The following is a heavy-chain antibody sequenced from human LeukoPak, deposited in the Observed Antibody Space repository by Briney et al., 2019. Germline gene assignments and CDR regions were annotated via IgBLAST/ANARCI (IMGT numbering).Heavy chain of an antibody. D-gene: IGHD2-2*01. CDR3: ARVDGYCSSTSCLYFDY. V-gene: IGHV4-31*03. CDR2: IYYSGST. Sequence: SETLSLTCTVSGGSVSSGGYYWSWIRQHPGKGLEWIGYIYYSGSTYYNPSLKSRVTISVDTSKNQFSLKLSSVTAADTAVYYCARVDGYCSSTSCLYFDYWGQGTLATVSS. J-gene: IGHJ4*02. CDR1: GGSVSSGGYY.